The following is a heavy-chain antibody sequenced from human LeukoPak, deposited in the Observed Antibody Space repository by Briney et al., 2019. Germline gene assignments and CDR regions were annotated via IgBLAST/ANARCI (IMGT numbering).Heavy chain of an antibody. D-gene: IGHD6-19*01. CDR2: INPNSGGT. CDR3: ARGPPLGQWLVRSAEYFQH. V-gene: IGHV1-2*04. CDR1: GYTFTGYY. J-gene: IGHJ1*01. Sequence: ASVKVSCKASGYTFTGYYMHWVRQAPGQGLEWMGWINPNSGGTNYAQKFQGWVTMTRDTSISTAYMELSRLRSDDTAVYYCARGPPLGQWLVRSAEYFQHWGQGTLVTVSS.